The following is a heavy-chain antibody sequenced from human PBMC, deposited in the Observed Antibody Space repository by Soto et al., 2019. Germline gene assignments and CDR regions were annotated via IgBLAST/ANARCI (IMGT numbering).Heavy chain of an antibody. J-gene: IGHJ2*01. CDR2: IYPGDSDT. Sequence: GESLKISCKGSGYSFTSYWIGWVRQMPGKGLEWIGIIYPGDSDTRNSPSFQGQVTISADKSISTAYLQWSSLKASDTAMYYCARRPSASAYIAAAGIPSSWYFDLWGRGTLVTVSS. D-gene: IGHD6-13*01. CDR3: ARRPSASAYIAAAGIPSSWYFDL. V-gene: IGHV5-51*01. CDR1: GYSFTSYW.